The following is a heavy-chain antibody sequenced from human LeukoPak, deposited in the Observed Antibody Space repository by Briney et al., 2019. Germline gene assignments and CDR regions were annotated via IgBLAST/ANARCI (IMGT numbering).Heavy chain of an antibody. V-gene: IGHV4-34*01. Sequence: SETLSLTCAVYGGSFSGYYWSWIRQPPGKGLEWIGEINHSGSTNYNPSLKSRVSISVDTSKNQFSLKLSSVTAADTAVYYCAKNDYDYVWGSSLRGWFDPWGQGTLVTVSS. D-gene: IGHD3-16*01. CDR2: INHSGST. CDR1: GGSFSGYY. CDR3: AKNDYDYVWGSSLRGWFDP. J-gene: IGHJ5*02.